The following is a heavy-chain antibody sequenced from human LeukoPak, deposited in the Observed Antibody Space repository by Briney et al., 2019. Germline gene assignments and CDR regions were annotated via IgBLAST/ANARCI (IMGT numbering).Heavy chain of an antibody. Sequence: ASVKVSCNASGYSFTGYYMHWVRQAPGQGLEWMGRINPNSGGTNYARKFQGRVTMTRDTSISTAYMELSRLRSDDTAVYYCARGRSSWYDLDYWGQGTLVTVSS. D-gene: IGHD6-13*01. CDR2: INPNSGGT. V-gene: IGHV1-2*06. CDR1: GYSFTGYY. CDR3: ARGRSSWYDLDY. J-gene: IGHJ4*02.